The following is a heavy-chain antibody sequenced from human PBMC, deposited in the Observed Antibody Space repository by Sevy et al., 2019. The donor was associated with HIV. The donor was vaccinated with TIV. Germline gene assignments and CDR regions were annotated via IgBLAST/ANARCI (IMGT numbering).Heavy chain of an antibody. J-gene: IGHJ5*02. CDR2: ISYDGSDK. D-gene: IGHD2-15*01. CDR3: ARGPGVVAVAALNWFDP. Sequence: LSLTCAASGLTFSSYAMHWVRQALGKGLEWVAVISYDGSDKYFADSVKGRFTISRDNSKNTLFLQMNMLRTEDTAVYYCARGPGVVAVAALNWFDPWGQGTLVTVSS. V-gene: IGHV3-30*04. CDR1: GLTFSSYA.